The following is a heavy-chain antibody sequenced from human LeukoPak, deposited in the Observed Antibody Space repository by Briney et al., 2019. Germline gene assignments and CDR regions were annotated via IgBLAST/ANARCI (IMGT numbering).Heavy chain of an antibody. V-gene: IGHV3-30*18. Sequence: PGGSLRLSCAASRFTFSSYSMQWVRQTPGKGLEWVGIMSNSGENTFYGEAVKGRFTISRDNSQNTLYLQMNSLRPEDTAVYYCAKGGASVTRYVDYWGQGTLVTVSS. D-gene: IGHD4-17*01. CDR3: AKGGASVTRYVDY. CDR2: MSNSGENT. CDR1: RFTFSSYS. J-gene: IGHJ4*02.